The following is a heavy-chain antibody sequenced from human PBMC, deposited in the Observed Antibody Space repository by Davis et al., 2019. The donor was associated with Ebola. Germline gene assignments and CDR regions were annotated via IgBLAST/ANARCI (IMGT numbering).Heavy chain of an antibody. CDR3: AYFTRDFYYSYCMDV. Sequence: PGGSLRLSCTGSGFTFTSFRMNWVRQAPGKGLEWVSSISSSSSFISYADSVKGRFTISRDNAKNSVFLQMNSLRAEDTAVYYCAYFTRDFYYSYCMDVWGKGTRVTVSS. CDR1: GFTFTSFR. CDR2: ISSSSSFI. D-gene: IGHD2-21*01. V-gene: IGHV3-21*01. J-gene: IGHJ6*03.